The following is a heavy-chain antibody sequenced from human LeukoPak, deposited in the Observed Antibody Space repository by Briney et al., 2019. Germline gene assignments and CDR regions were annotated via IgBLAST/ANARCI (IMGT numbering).Heavy chain of an antibody. D-gene: IGHD3-10*01. CDR3: AKGYDYRSGAGSFDY. Sequence: GGSLRLSCAASGLTFSSYNMHWVRQAPGKGLEWVAVISYDGNNKYYADSVKGRFTISRDNSKNTLYLQTNGLRAEDTAVYYCAKGYDYRSGAGSFDYWGQGTLVTVSS. V-gene: IGHV3-30*18. J-gene: IGHJ4*02. CDR2: ISYDGNNK. CDR1: GLTFSSYN.